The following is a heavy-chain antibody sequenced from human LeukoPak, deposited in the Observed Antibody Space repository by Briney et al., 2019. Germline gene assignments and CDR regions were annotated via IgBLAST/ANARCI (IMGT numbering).Heavy chain of an antibody. V-gene: IGHV3-23*01. CDR2: ISGRGDNT. Sequence: GGSLRLSCAASGFTFSTYAMSWVRQAPGKGLEWVSAISGRGDNTYYADSVKGRFTISRDNSKNTLYLQMNSLRAEDTAVYYCAKLASPGYCSGGTCLFDFWGQGTLVTVSS. J-gene: IGHJ4*02. CDR3: AKLASPGYCSGGTCLFDF. CDR1: GFTFSTYA. D-gene: IGHD2-15*01.